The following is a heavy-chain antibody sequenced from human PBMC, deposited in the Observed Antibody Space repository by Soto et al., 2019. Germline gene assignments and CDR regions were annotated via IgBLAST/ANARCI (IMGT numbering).Heavy chain of an antibody. CDR2: ISYDGRNN. CDR3: ARDRAGDILAISLAATPYVDS. V-gene: IGHV3-30*01. CDR1: GFTFRSHA. D-gene: IGHD2-15*01. Sequence: QEQLVESGGGVVQPGRSLRLSCTASGFTFRSHAMHWVRQAPGKGLEWVAVISYDGRNNYYADSVKGRFTISRDNSKNTLYLQVNSLTTDDTAVYYCARDRAGDILAISLAATPYVDSWGQGTLVTVSS. J-gene: IGHJ4*02.